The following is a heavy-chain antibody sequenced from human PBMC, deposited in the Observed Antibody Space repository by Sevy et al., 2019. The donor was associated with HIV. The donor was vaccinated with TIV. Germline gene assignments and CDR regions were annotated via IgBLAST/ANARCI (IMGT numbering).Heavy chain of an antibody. Sequence: GGSLRRSCAVFGFTFNTYAMHWVRQGPGKGLEWVAIISSEGSNTYYAGSVKGQFTIYRDNSKNTLYLQMNSLRCEDTAIYDCARGGAWDTSGYYCGYFDTWGQGTLVTVSA. V-gene: IGHV3-30*04. CDR3: ARGGAWDTSGYYCGYFDT. J-gene: IGHJ4*02. D-gene: IGHD3-22*01. CDR1: GFTFNTYA. CDR2: ISSEGSNT.